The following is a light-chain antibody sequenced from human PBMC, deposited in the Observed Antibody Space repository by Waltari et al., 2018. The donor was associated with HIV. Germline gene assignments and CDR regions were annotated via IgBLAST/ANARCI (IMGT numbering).Light chain of an antibody. V-gene: IGKV1-5*03. CDR1: QNIYNW. Sequence: DIHMTQSPSTLSAFVVDRVTITCRASQNIYNWLAWYQQKPGKPPNLLIRKASVLEGGVSSRFSGYGSGTEFTLIIDSLEPGDFATYYCQQYNSDPSFGPGTRLEMK. CDR3: QQYNSDPS. J-gene: IGKJ5*01. CDR2: KAS.